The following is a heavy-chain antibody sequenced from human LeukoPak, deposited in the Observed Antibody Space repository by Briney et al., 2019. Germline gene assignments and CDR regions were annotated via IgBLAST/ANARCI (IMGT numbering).Heavy chain of an antibody. CDR3: ARDGPGNYYGSGSPTN. V-gene: IGHV3-7*01. J-gene: IGHJ4*02. CDR1: GFTFSSYW. CDR2: IKQDGSEK. Sequence: PEGSLRLSCAASGFTFSSYWMSWVRQAPGKGLEWAANIKQDGSEKYYADSVKGRFTISRDNAKNSLYLQMNSLRAEDTAVYYCARDGPGNYYGSGSPTNWGQGTLVTVSS. D-gene: IGHD3-10*01.